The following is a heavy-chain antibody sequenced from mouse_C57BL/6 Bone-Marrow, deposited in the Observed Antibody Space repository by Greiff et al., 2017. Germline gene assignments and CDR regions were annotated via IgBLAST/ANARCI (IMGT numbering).Heavy chain of an antibody. CDR3: ARVGQPDYFDY. CDR2: IDPSDSYT. Sequence: QVHVKQPGAELVKPGASVKLSCKASGYTFTSYWMQWVKQRPGQGLEWIGEIDPSDSYTNYNQKFKGKATLTVDTSSSTAYMQLSSLTSEDSAVYYCARVGQPDYFDYWGQGTTLTVSS. CDR1: GYTFTSYW. D-gene: IGHD6-1*01. J-gene: IGHJ2*01. V-gene: IGHV1-50*01.